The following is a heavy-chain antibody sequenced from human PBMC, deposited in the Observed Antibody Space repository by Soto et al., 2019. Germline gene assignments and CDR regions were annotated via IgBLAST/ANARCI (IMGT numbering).Heavy chain of an antibody. Sequence: SETLSLTCAVSGGSISSGGYSWSWIRQPPGKGLEWIGYIYHSGSTYYNPSLKSRVTISVDRSKNQFSLKLSSVTAADTAVYYCARTIRDETYSDILNRYVVVGAFDICGQGTMVTV. CDR3: ARTIRDETYSDILNRYVVVGAFDI. V-gene: IGHV4-30-2*01. CDR2: IYHSGST. CDR1: GGSISSGGYS. D-gene: IGHD3-9*01. J-gene: IGHJ3*02.